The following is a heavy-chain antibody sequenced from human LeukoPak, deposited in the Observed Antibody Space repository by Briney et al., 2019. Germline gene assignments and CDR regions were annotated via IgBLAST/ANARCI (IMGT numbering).Heavy chain of an antibody. CDR1: GYSFTGYW. CDR2: IYPGDSDT. CDR3: ATPYPREYCSSTTCYFNY. V-gene: IGHV5-51*04. D-gene: IGHD2-2*01. Sequence: GESLKISCKGSGYSFTGYWIGWVRQMPGKGLEWMGIIYPGDSDTRYSPSFQGQVTISADKPISTAYLQWSSLKASDTAMYYCATPYPREYCSSTTCYFNYWGQGTLVTVSS. J-gene: IGHJ4*02.